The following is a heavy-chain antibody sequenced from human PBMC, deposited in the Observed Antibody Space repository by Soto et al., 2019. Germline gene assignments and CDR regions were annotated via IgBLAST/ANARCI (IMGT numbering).Heavy chain of an antibody. CDR2: ITSDGSST. D-gene: IGHD3-22*01. CDR1: GFTFSSYW. CDR3: ARGIEHYYGSSGYYHFDY. J-gene: IGHJ4*02. Sequence: EVQLVESGGGLIQPGGPLRLSCAGSGFTFSSYWMHWVRQAPGKGLVWVSRITSDGSSTRYADSVKGRFSISRDNAKNTLYLQMNGLRAEDTAMYYCARGIEHYYGSSGYYHFDYWGQGTLVTVSS. V-gene: IGHV3-74*01.